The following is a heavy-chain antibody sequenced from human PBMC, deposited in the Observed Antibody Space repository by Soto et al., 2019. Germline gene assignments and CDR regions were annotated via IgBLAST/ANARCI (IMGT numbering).Heavy chain of an antibody. V-gene: IGHV3-30*18. J-gene: IGHJ4*02. Sequence: GGSLRLSCAASGFTFSSYGMHWVRQAPGKGLEWVAVISYDGSNKYYADSVKGRFTISRDNSKNTLYLQMNSLRAEDTSVYYCAKDFAATMDYWGQGTLVTVSS. CDR3: AKDFAATMDY. D-gene: IGHD2-2*01. CDR1: GFTFSSYG. CDR2: ISYDGSNK.